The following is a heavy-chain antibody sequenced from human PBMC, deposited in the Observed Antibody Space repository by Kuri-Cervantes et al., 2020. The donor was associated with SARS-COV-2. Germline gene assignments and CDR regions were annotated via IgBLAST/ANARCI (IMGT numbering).Heavy chain of an antibody. V-gene: IGHV3-11*04. CDR1: GFIFSDYY. Sequence: GESLKISCTASGFIFSDYYMTWIRQAPGKGLEWVSNIGPSGTTKYYADSVKGRFTISRDNSKNTLYLQMNSLRAEDTAVYYCARDSTGCGDPFDYWGQGTLVTVSS. CDR2: IGPSGTTK. J-gene: IGHJ4*02. D-gene: IGHD4-17*01. CDR3: ARDSTGCGDPFDY.